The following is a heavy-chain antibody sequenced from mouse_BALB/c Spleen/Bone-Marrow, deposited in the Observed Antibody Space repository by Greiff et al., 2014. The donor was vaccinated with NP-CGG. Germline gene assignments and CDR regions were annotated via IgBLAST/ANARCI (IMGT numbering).Heavy chain of an antibody. CDR3: AREYGNYNYALDY. J-gene: IGHJ4*01. D-gene: IGHD2-10*02. CDR1: GYIFTSYW. V-gene: IGHV1S132*01. Sequence: VQLQESGAELVRPGASVKLSCTTSGYIFTSYWIHWVKQRSGQGLEWIARIYPGTGTTFYNEKFKGKATLTADQSSSTAYLQLSSLKSEDSAVYFCAREYGNYNYALDYWGQGTPVTVSS. CDR2: IYPGTGTT.